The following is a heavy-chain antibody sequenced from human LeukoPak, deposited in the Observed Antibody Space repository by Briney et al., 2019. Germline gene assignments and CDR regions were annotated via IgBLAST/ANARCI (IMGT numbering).Heavy chain of an antibody. V-gene: IGHV3-21*01. CDR3: AKAADQYYYSYFYYMDV. D-gene: IGHD2/OR15-2a*01. CDR2: IYSSSSYI. J-gene: IGHJ6*03. Sequence: GGALRISFAASGFPFSTYSMNWGRPAPGEGLGGVSSIYSSSSYIFYADSVKGRFTISRDNAKNSLYLQMNSLTVEDTAVYYCAKAADQYYYSYFYYMDVWGKGTTVTVSS. CDR1: GFPFSTYS.